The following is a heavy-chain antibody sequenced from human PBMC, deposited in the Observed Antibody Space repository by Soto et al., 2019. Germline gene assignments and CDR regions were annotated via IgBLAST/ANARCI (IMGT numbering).Heavy chain of an antibody. D-gene: IGHD3-10*01. CDR2: IWYDGSNK. V-gene: IGHV3-33*01. CDR1: GFTFSSYG. Sequence: GGSLRLSCAASGFTFSSYGMHWVRQAPGKGLEWVAVIWYDGSNKYYADSVKGRFTISRDNSKNTLYLQMNSLRAEDTAVYYCARDRAEVGVDYWGQGTQVSVSS. J-gene: IGHJ4*02. CDR3: ARDRAEVGVDY.